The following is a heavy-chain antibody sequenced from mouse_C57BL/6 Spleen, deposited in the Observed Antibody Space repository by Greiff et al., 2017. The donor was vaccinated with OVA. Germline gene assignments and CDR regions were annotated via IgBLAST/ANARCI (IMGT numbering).Heavy chain of an antibody. J-gene: IGHJ2*01. CDR3: ARGLRRGYYFDY. CDR1: GYTFTSYW. V-gene: IGHV1-69*01. D-gene: IGHD2-2*01. CDR2: IDPSDSYT. Sequence: QVQLQQPGAELVMPGASVKLSCKASGYTFTSYWMHWVKQRPGQGLEWIGEIDPSDSYTNYNQKFKGKSTLTVDKSSSTAYMRLSSLTSEDSAVYYCARGLRRGYYFDYWGQGTTLTVSS.